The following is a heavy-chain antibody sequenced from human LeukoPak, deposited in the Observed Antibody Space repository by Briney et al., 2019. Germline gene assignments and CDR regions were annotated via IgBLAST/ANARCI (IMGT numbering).Heavy chain of an antibody. D-gene: IGHD3-22*01. CDR3: ARVGDYYDSSGYWAD. V-gene: IGHV1-46*01. CDR2: INPSGGST. CDR1: GYTFTSYY. Sequence: ASVKVSCKASGYTFTSYYMHWVRQAPGQGLEWMGIINPSGGSTSYAQKFQGRVTMTRDMSTSTAYMELRSLRSDDTAVYYCARVGDYYDSSGYWADWGQGTLVTVSS. J-gene: IGHJ4*02.